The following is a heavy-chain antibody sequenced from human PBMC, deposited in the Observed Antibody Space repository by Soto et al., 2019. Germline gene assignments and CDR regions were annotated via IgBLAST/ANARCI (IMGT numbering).Heavy chain of an antibody. Sequence: PGGSLRLSCAASGFTFSSYGMHWVRQAPGKGLEWVAVIWYDGSNKYYADSVKGRFTISRDNAKNTLYLQMNSLRAEDTAVYYCARDGCVVVAAAMGYFDYRGQGSLVPVSS. CDR1: GFTFSSYG. CDR2: IWYDGSNK. V-gene: IGHV3-33*01. D-gene: IGHD2-2*01. J-gene: IGHJ4*02. CDR3: ARDGCVVVAAAMGYFDY.